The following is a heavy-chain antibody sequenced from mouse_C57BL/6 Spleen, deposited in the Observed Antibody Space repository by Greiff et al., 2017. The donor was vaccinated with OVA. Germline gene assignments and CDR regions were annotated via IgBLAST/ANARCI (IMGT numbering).Heavy chain of an antibody. CDR2: IYPSDSET. CDR1: GYTFTSYW. Sequence: QVQLQQPGAELVRPGSSVKLSCKASGYTFTSYWMDWVKQRPGQGLEWIGNIYPSDSETHYNQKFKDKATLTVDKSSSTAYMQLSSLTSEDSAVYYCARWVITTVEGFDYWGQGTTLTVSA. J-gene: IGHJ2*01. D-gene: IGHD1-1*01. V-gene: IGHV1-61*01. CDR3: ARWVITTVEGFDY.